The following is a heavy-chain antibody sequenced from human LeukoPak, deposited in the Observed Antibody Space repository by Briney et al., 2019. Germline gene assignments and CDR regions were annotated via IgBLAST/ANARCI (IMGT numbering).Heavy chain of an antibody. D-gene: IGHD3-3*01. CDR3: ASRSSIWSGYQDTLYYFDS. J-gene: IGHJ4*02. CDR2: IYYSGST. Sequence: SETLSLTCTVSGGSISSYYWSWIRQPPGKRLEWIGHIYYSGSTNYNPSLKSRVTISVDTSKNQFSLKLSSVTAADTAVYYCASRSSIWSGYQDTLYYFDSWGQGALVTVSS. V-gene: IGHV4-59*01. CDR1: GGSISSYY.